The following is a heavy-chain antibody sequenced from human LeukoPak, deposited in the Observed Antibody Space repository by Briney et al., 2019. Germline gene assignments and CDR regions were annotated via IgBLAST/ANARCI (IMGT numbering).Heavy chain of an antibody. J-gene: IGHJ5*02. V-gene: IGHV1-2*02. D-gene: IGHD1-26*01. Sequence: ASVKASCKASGYTFTGYYMHWLRQAPGQGLEWMGRINPNSGVANFAQRFQGRVTMTRDTSISTVYMELVRLRSDDTAMYYCARDRGIDFGNYYGWFDPWGQGTLVIVSS. CDR1: GYTFTGYY. CDR3: ARDRGIDFGNYYGWFDP. CDR2: INPNSGVA.